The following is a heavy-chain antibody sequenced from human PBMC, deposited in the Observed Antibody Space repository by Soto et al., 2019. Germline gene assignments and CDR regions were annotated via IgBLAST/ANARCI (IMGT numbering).Heavy chain of an antibody. V-gene: IGHV1-18*01. J-gene: IGHJ4*02. D-gene: IGHD2-15*01. Sequence: GASVKVSCKASGYSFTSYGISWGRQAPGQGLEWMGWISAYNGNTNYAQKLQGRVTMTTDTSTSTAYMELRSLRSDDTAVYYCASYCSGGSCALDYWGQGTLVTVSS. CDR1: GYSFTSYG. CDR2: ISAYNGNT. CDR3: ASYCSGGSCALDY.